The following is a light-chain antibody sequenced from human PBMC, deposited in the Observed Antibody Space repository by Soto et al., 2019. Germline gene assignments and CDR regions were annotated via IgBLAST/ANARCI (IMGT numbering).Light chain of an antibody. V-gene: IGKV3-11*01. CDR3: QQRNNWPPGIT. Sequence: EIVLTQSPGTLSLSPGERATLSCRASHSISSSRYVAWYQQKPGQAPRLLIYGASTRATGIPARFSGSGSGTDFTLTISSLEPEDFAVYYCQQRNNWPPGITFGQGTRLEIK. J-gene: IGKJ5*01. CDR1: HSISSSRY. CDR2: GAS.